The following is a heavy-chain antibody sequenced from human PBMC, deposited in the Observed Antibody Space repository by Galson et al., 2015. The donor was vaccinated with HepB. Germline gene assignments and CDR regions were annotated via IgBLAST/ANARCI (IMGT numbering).Heavy chain of an antibody. CDR1: GYTFTSYA. V-gene: IGHV1-3*01. J-gene: IGHJ4*02. D-gene: IGHD3-10*01. CDR2: INDGNGNT. CDR3: ARGATMVRGVIGY. Sequence: SVKVSCKASGYTFTSYAMHWVRQAPGQRLEWMGWINDGNGNTKYSQKFQGRVTITRDTSASTAYMEMSSLRSEDTAVYYCARGATMVRGVIGYWGQGTLVTVSS.